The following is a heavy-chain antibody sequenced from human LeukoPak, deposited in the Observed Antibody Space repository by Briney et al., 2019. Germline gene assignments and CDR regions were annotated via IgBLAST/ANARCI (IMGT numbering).Heavy chain of an antibody. CDR2: SYYSGST. D-gene: IGHD2-2*01. V-gene: IGHV4-39*01. Sequence: SETLSLTCTVSGGSISSSSYYWGWIRQPPGKGLEWIGSSYYSGSTYYNPSLKSRVTISVDTSKNQFSLKLSSVTAADTAVYYCARQAGKILVVPAAIDYWGQGTLVTVSS. J-gene: IGHJ4*02. CDR3: ARQAGKILVVPAAIDY. CDR1: GGSISSSSYY.